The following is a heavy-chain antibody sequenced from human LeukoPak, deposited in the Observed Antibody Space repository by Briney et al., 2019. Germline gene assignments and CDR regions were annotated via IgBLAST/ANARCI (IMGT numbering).Heavy chain of an antibody. CDR1: GFTFSSYS. D-gene: IGHD3-10*01. CDR3: ARDRGGLLWS. J-gene: IGHJ5*02. V-gene: IGHV3-21*01. Sequence: GGSLRLSCAASGFTFSSYSMNWAHQAPGKGLEWVSSISSSSNYIYYADSVKGRFTISRDNSKNTLYLQMNSLRAEDTAVYYCARDRGGLLWSWGQGTLVTVSS. CDR2: ISSSSNYI.